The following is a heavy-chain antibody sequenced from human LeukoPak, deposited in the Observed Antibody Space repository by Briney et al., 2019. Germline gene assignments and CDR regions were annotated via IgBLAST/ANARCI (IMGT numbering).Heavy chain of an antibody. D-gene: IGHD6-19*01. CDR3: AKDGRSYSSGWPPFDY. J-gene: IGHJ4*02. CDR2: ISYDGSNK. CDR1: GFTFSSYA. Sequence: PGGSLRLSCAASGFTFSSYAMSWVRQAPGKGLEWVAVISYDGSNKYYADSVKGRFTISRDNSKNTLFLQMNSLRAEDTAVYHCAKDGRSYSSGWPPFDYWGQGALVTVSS. V-gene: IGHV3-30*18.